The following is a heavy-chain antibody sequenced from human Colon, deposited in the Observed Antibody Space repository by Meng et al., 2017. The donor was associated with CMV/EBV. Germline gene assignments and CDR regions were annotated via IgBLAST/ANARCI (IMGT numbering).Heavy chain of an antibody. CDR2: ISSGLSHI. Sequence: GGSLKISCAVSGFPLNSHGMHWVCQAPGKGLEWVSSISSGLSHIYYADSVKGRFSISRDDAKNSLFLQMNSLRDEDTAVYYCAGSRGWSRPPEFWGQGTLVTVSS. J-gene: IGHJ1*01. D-gene: IGHD6-19*01. CDR1: GFPLNSHG. V-gene: IGHV3-21*01. CDR3: AGSRGWSRPPEF.